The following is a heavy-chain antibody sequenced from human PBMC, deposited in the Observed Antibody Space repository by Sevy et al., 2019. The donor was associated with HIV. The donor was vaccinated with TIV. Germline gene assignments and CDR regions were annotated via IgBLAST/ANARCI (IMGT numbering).Heavy chain of an antibody. CDR1: GGSISSSNYY. D-gene: IGHD2-2*01. CDR2: IFYTGTT. Sequence: SETLSLTCTVSGGSISSSNYYWGWIRQSPGKGLEWTGSIFYTGTTHYNPSLKSRATISVHTSKNQFSLKVSSVTAADTAVYYCARDHVLSLAYSWFDPWGQGTLVTVSS. J-gene: IGHJ5*02. CDR3: ARDHVLSLAYSWFDP. V-gene: IGHV4-39*01.